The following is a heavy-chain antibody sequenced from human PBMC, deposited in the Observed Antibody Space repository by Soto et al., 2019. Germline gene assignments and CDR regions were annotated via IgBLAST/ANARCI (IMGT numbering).Heavy chain of an antibody. D-gene: IGHD3-10*01. CDR1: GGSISSGGYY. Sequence: QVQLQESGPGLVKPSQTLSLTCTVSGGSISSGGYYWSGIRQHPGKGLEWIGYIYYSGSTYYNPSLKSRVTISVDTSKNQFSLKLSSVTAADTAVYYCAREIGESGVGPTGLYAFDIWGQGTMVTVSS. V-gene: IGHV4-31*03. CDR3: AREIGESGVGPTGLYAFDI. J-gene: IGHJ3*02. CDR2: IYYSGST.